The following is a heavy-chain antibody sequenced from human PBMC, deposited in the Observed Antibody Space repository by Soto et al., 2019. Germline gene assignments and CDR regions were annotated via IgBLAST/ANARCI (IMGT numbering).Heavy chain of an antibody. J-gene: IGHJ6*02. CDR2: IYYSGST. Sequence: SETLSLTCTVSGGSVSSGSYYWRWIRQPPGKGLEWIGYIYYSGSTNYNPSLKSRVTISVDTSKNQFSLKLSSVTAADTAVYYCARGIEGWYQGRYYYGMDVWGQGTTVTVSS. CDR3: ARGIEGWYQGRYYYGMDV. CDR1: GGSVSSGSYY. D-gene: IGHD6-19*01. V-gene: IGHV4-61*01.